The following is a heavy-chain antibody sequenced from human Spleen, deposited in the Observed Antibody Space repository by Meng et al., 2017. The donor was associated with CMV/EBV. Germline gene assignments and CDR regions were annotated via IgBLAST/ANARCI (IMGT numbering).Heavy chain of an antibody. Sequence: PRHPAGPGLGKPPLHHSRSCAIYGGRFSCIIAALNWIRQSPARGLELLGSTYYRSKWYNEYAVSVEGRITINPDTSKDQFSLQLNSVAPDDTAVDYCAREEHLLLGKGGFVSWGQGTLVTVSS. CDR3: AREEHLLLGKGGFVS. D-gene: IGHD2-2*01. CDR1: GGRFSCIIAA. J-gene: IGHJ4*02. CDR2: TYYRSKWYN. V-gene: IGHV6-1*01.